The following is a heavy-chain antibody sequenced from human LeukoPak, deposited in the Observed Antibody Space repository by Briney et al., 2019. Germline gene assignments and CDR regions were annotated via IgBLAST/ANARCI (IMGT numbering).Heavy chain of an antibody. CDR1: GFTLSYYG. CDR3: ARDADTSAFYWYFDL. J-gene: IGHJ2*01. CDR2: MWSDGSKT. V-gene: IGHV3-33*01. D-gene: IGHD3-22*01. Sequence: GKSLRLSCTASGFTLSYYGMHWVRQAPGKGLELVALMWSDGSKTSYADSVKGRFTISRDISRNTLYLQMNSLRAEDTALYYCARDADTSAFYWYFDLWGRGTLVTDSS.